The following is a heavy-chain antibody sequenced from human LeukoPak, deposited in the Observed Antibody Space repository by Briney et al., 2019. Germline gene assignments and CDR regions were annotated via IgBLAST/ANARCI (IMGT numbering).Heavy chain of an antibody. CDR2: ISYDGSNK. V-gene: IGHV3-30*18. CDR3: AKDLSQQLVRQIGYGMDV. J-gene: IGHJ6*02. Sequence: GRSLRLSCAASGFTFSSYGMHWVRQAPGKGLEWVAVISYDGSNKYYADSVKGRFTISRDNSKNTLYLQMNSLRAEDTAVYYCAKDLSQQLVRQIGYGMDVWGQGTTVTVSS. D-gene: IGHD6-13*01. CDR1: GFTFSSYG.